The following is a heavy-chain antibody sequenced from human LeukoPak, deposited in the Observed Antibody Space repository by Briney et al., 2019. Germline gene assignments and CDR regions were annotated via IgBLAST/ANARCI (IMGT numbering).Heavy chain of an antibody. CDR3: ARGKAGDIKDNYQNAFDI. Sequence: SVKVSCKASGGTFSSYAISWVRQAPGQGLEWMGGIIPIFGTANYAQKFQGRVTITADESTSTAYMGLSSLRSEDTAVYYCARGKAGDIKDNYQNAFDIWGQGTMVTVSS. D-gene: IGHD5-24*01. CDR1: GGTFSSYA. J-gene: IGHJ3*02. V-gene: IGHV1-69*01. CDR2: IIPIFGTA.